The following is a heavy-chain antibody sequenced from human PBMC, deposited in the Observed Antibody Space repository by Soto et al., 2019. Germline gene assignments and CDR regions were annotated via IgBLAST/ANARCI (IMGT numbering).Heavy chain of an antibody. V-gene: IGHV3-21*02. CDR3: VRVNEMAGATSAFEY. D-gene: IGHD1-26*01. Sequence: EVQLVESGGGLVKPGGSLRVSCEASGFRFNSYSMNWVRQAPQKGLEWVSLIDARSNYIYYADSVKGRFTISRDNARNSLYLQMDSLRVEDTAVYYCVRVNEMAGATSAFEYWGQGTPVTVSS. J-gene: IGHJ4*02. CDR2: IDARSNYI. CDR1: GFRFNSYS.